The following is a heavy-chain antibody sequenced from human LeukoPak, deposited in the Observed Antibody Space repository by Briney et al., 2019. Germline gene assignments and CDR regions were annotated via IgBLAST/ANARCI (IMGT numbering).Heavy chain of an antibody. CDR2: INHSGST. CDR3: ARHAEVRREMWYMDV. J-gene: IGHJ6*03. V-gene: IGHV4-34*01. Sequence: SETLSLTCAVYGGSFSGYYWSWIRQPPGKGLEWIGEINHSGSTNYNPSLKSRVTISVDTSKNQFSLKLSSVTAADTAVYYCARHAEVRREMWYMDVWGKGTTVTISS. D-gene: IGHD2-2*01. CDR1: GGSFSGYY.